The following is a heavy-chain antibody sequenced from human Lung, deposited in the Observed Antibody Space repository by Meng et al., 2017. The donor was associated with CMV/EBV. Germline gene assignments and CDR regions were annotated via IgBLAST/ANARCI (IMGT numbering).Heavy chain of an antibody. D-gene: IGHD2-2*01. CDR1: GYTFTGYY. CDR3: ARGGCSSTSCYVSWFDP. V-gene: IGHV1-2*02. Sequence: ASVKVSXKASGYTFTGYYMHWVRQAPGQGLEWMGWINPNSGGTNYAQKFQGRVTMTRDTSISTAYMELSRLRSDDTAVYYCARGGCSSTSCYVSWFDPWGQGTLVXVSS. CDR2: INPNSGGT. J-gene: IGHJ5*02.